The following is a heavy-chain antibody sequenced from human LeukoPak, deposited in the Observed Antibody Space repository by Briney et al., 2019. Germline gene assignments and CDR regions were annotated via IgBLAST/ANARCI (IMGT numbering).Heavy chain of an antibody. D-gene: IGHD3-22*01. CDR3: ATTGPTFYGSSGYTYAFDI. J-gene: IGHJ3*02. CDR1: GGSFSGYY. CDR2: IDHSGST. V-gene: IGHV4-34*01. Sequence: SETLSLTCAVYGGSFSGYYWSWIRQPPGKGLEWIGEIDHSGSTNYNPSLKSRVTISVDTSKNQFSLKLSSVTAADTAVYYCATTGPTFYGSSGYTYAFDIWGQGTMVSVSS.